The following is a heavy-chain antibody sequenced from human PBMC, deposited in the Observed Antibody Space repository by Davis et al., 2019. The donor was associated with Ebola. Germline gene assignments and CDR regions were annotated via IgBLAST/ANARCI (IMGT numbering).Heavy chain of an antibody. CDR3: ARVFLYYDSSGYYYIDY. J-gene: IGHJ4*02. CDR2: ISSSSSYI. V-gene: IGHV3-21*01. Sequence: GESLKISCAASGFTFSSYSMNWVRQAPGKGLEWVSSISSSSSYIYYADSVKGRFTISRDNAKNSLYLQMNSLRAEDTAVYYCARVFLYYDSSGYYYIDYWGQGTLVTVSS. CDR1: GFTFSSYS. D-gene: IGHD3-22*01.